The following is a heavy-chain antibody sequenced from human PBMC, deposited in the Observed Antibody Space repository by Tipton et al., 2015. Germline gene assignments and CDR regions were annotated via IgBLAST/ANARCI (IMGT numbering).Heavy chain of an antibody. Sequence: GSLRLSCAASGFSFSADTLHWVRQSPGKGLEWVASITPSSRYIYYGDSVKGRFTISRDNAKNSLYLQMNSLRAEDTAVYYCARDRRGSSGSYFDYWGQGTLVTVSS. CDR1: GFSFSADT. D-gene: IGHD3-22*01. CDR3: ARDRRGSSGSYFDY. J-gene: IGHJ4*02. CDR2: ITPSSRYI. V-gene: IGHV3-21*01.